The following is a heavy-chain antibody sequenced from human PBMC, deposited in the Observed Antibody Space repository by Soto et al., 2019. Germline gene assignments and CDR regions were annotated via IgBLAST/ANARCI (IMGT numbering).Heavy chain of an antibody. J-gene: IGHJ4*02. CDR2: IRTSSSYM. V-gene: IGHV3-21*01. CDR1: GFTFSSYS. CDR3: ARDRVGDTAIDY. D-gene: IGHD5-18*01. Sequence: GGSLRLSCAASGFTFSSYSMNWVRQAPGKGLEWVSSIRTSSSYMYYADSVKGRFTISRDNAKNSLYLQMNSLRAEDTAVYYCARDRVGDTAIDYWGQGTLVTVSS.